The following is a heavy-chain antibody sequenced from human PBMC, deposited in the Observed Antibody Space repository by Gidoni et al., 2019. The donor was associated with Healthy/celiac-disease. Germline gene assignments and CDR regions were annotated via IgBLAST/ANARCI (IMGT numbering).Heavy chain of an antibody. CDR1: GFTFSNAW. V-gene: IGHV3-15*01. CDR2: IKSKTDGGTT. J-gene: IGHJ6*03. CDR3: TTDPPVVPAASYYYYMDV. Sequence: EVQLVESGGGLVKPGGSLRLSCAASGFTFSNAWMSWVRQAPGKGLEWVGRIKSKTDGGTTDYAAPVKGRFTISRDDSKNTLYLQMNSLKTEDTAVYYCTTDPPVVPAASYYYYMDVWGKGTTVTVSS. D-gene: IGHD2-2*01.